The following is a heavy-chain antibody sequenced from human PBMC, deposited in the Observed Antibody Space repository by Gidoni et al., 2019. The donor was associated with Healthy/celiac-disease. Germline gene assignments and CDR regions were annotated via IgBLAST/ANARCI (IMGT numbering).Heavy chain of an antibody. CDR1: GGSLSSGGHY. J-gene: IGHJ3*02. D-gene: IGHD3-10*01. V-gene: IGHV4-31*03. CDR3: ASTDPGQAFDI. CDR2: IYYSGST. Sequence: VQLQESRPGLLKPTQTLSLTCTVSGGSLSSGGHYWSWIRQHPGKGLEWIGYIYYSGSTYSNPSLKSRVTISVDTSKNQFSLKLSSVTAADTAVYYCASTDPGQAFDIWGQGTMVTVSS.